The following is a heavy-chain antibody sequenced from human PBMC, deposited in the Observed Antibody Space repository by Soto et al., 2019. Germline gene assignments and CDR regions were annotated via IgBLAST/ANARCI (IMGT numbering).Heavy chain of an antibody. Sequence: TXXSLRLSCAASGFTFSTYAMPWVLQAPGKGLEWVSGISASGGSTYYADSVKGRFTISRDNSKNTLYLQMKRLKTEDTAVYYCAKGVQQWPTDWLDPWGQGSLVTVSS. CDR2: ISASGGST. CDR3: AKGVQQWPTDWLDP. J-gene: IGHJ5*02. CDR1: GFTFSTYA. D-gene: IGHD6-19*01. V-gene: IGHV3-23*01.